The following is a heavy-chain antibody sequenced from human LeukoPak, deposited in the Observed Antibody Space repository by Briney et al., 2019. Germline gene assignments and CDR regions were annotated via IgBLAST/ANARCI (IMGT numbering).Heavy chain of an antibody. CDR2: TYYRSKWYY. V-gene: IGHV6-1*01. CDR3: ARDRPNSSGWTPLDY. J-gene: IGHJ4*02. Sequence: ASQTLSLTCSPSGDSVSSNSVSWNWIRQSPSRGLEWLGRTYYRSKWYYDYALSVKSRITVNPDTSKNQFSLQLNSVTPEDTAVYYCARDRPNSSGWTPLDYWGQGTLVTVSS. CDR1: GDSVSSNSVS. D-gene: IGHD6-19*01.